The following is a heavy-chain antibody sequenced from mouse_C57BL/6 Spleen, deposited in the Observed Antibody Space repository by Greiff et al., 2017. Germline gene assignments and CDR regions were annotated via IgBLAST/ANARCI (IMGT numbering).Heavy chain of an antibody. CDR1: GFTFSSYG. J-gene: IGHJ3*01. D-gene: IGHD4-1*02. Sequence: EVQRVESGGDLVKPGGSLKLSCAASGFTFSSYGMSWVRQTPDKRLEWVATISSGGSYTYYPDSVKGRFTISRDNAKNTLYLQMSSLKSEDTAMYYCARLSTGTGVFAYWGQGTLVTVSA. CDR3: ARLSTGTGVFAY. CDR2: ISSGGSYT. V-gene: IGHV5-6*01.